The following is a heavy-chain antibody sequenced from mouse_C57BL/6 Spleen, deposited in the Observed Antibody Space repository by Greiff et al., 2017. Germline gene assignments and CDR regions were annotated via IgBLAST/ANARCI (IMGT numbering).Heavy chain of an antibody. V-gene: IGHV1-15*01. CDR2: IDPETGGT. Sequence: VQLQQSGAELVRPGASVTLSCKASGYTFTDYEMHWVKQTPVHGLEWIGAIDPETGGTAYNQTFKGKVILTADKSSSTAYMELRSLTSEDSAVYYCTTYDYYVSTWFAYWGQGPLVTVSA. J-gene: IGHJ3*01. D-gene: IGHD1-1*01. CDR3: TTYDYYVSTWFAY. CDR1: GYTFTDYE.